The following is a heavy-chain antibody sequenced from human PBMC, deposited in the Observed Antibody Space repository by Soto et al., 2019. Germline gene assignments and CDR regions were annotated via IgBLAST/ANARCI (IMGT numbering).Heavy chain of an antibody. V-gene: IGHV6-1*01. CDR3: ARDDDDQEYSSPENAFDI. CDR1: GDSVSSNSAA. J-gene: IGHJ3*02. Sequence: PSQTLSLTCAISGDSVSSNSAAWNWIRQSPSRGLEWLGRTYYRSKWYNDYAVSVKSRITINPDTSKNQFSLQLNSVTPEDTAVYYCARDDDDQEYSSPENAFDIWGQGTMVTVSS. D-gene: IGHD6-6*01. CDR2: TYYRSKWYN.